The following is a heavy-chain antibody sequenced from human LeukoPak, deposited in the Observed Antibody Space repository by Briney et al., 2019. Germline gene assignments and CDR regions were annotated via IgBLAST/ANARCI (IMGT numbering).Heavy chain of an antibody. CDR3: ARTGNWGAFDI. CDR2: IYTSGST. D-gene: IGHD3-16*01. Sequence: PSETLSLTCTVSGGSIGSGSYYWSWIRQPAGKGLEWIGRIYTSGSTNYNPSLKSRVTISVDTSKNQSSLKLSSVTAADTAVYYCARTGNWGAFDIWGQGTMVTVSS. V-gene: IGHV4-61*02. J-gene: IGHJ3*02. CDR1: GGSIGSGSYY.